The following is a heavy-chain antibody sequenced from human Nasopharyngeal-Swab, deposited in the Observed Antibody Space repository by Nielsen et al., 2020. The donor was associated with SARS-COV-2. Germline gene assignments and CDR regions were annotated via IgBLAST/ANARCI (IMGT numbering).Heavy chain of an antibody. Sequence: VRQMPGKGLEWMERIDPSDSYTNYSPSFQGHVTISADKSISTAYLQWSSLKASDTAMYYCARRRYNWNLDSDYYGMDVWGQGTTVTVSS. CDR2: IDPSDSYT. CDR3: ARRRYNWNLDSDYYGMDV. V-gene: IGHV5-10-1*01. D-gene: IGHD1-20*01. J-gene: IGHJ6*02.